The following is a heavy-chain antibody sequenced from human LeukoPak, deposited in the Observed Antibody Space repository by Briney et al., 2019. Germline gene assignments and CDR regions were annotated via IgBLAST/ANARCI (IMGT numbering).Heavy chain of an antibody. Sequence: GASVTVSCTASGGTFSSYAISWVRQAPGQGLEWMGWISAYNGNTNYAQKLQGRVTMTTDTSTSTAYMELRSLRSDDTAVYYCARDSRRYYDSRVFDYWGQGTLVTVSS. V-gene: IGHV1-18*01. D-gene: IGHD3-22*01. CDR2: ISAYNGNT. CDR3: ARDSRRYYDSRVFDY. J-gene: IGHJ4*02. CDR1: GGTFSSYA.